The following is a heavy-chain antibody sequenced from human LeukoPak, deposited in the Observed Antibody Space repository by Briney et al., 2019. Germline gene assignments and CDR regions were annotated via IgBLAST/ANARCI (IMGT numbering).Heavy chain of an antibody. V-gene: IGHV4-39*01. J-gene: IGHJ3*02. D-gene: IGHD4-17*01. CDR1: GGSISSTTYF. CDR3: ARQTTSDAFDI. CDR2: IYYSGSP. Sequence: SETLSLTCTVSGGSISSTTYFWGWIRQPPGKGLEWIGSIYYSGSPYYNPSLKSRVTISVDTSKNQFSLKLSSVTAADTAVYYCARQTTSDAFDIWGQGTMVTVSS.